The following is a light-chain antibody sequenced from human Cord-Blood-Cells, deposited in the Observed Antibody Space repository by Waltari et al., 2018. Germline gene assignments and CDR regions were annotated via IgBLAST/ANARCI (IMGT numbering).Light chain of an antibody. CDR2: GAS. V-gene: IGKV3-20*01. CDR1: QSVSSSY. Sequence: EIVLTQSPGTLSLSPGDRATLSCRASQSVSSSYLAWYQQKPGQAPRRLIYGASSRATGIPDRFSGSGSGTDFTLTISRLEPEDFAVYYCQQYGSSPTFGQGTKVEIK. CDR3: QQYGSSPT. J-gene: IGKJ1*01.